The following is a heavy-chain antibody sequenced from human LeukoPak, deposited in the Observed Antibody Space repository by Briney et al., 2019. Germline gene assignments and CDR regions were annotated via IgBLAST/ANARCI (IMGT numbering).Heavy chain of an antibody. V-gene: IGHV4-34*01. CDR1: GGSFSGYY. D-gene: IGHD1-26*01. Sequence: SETLSLTCAVYGGSFSGYYWSWIRQPPGKGLEWIGEINHSGSTNYNPSLKSRVTISVDTSKNQFSLKLSSVTAADTAVYYCARTGPYSGSYRFDYWGQGTLVTVSS. J-gene: IGHJ4*02. CDR2: INHSGST. CDR3: ARTGPYSGSYRFDY.